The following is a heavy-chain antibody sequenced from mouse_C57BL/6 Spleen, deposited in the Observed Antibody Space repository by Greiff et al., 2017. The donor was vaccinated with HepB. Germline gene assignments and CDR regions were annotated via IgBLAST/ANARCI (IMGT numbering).Heavy chain of an antibody. Sequence: QVQLKESGAELARPGASVKMSCKASGYTFTSYTMHWVKQRPGQGLEWIGYINPSSGYTKYNQKFKDKATLTADKSSSTAYMQLSSLTSEDSAVYYCARSDGYDEDYFDYWGQGTTRTVSS. V-gene: IGHV1-4*01. J-gene: IGHJ2*01. CDR1: GYTFTSYT. CDR3: ARSDGYDEDYFDY. CDR2: INPSSGYT. D-gene: IGHD2-2*01.